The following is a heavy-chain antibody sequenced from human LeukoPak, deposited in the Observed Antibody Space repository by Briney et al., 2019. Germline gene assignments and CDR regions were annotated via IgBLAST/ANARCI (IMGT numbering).Heavy chain of an antibody. CDR2: IYHSGST. Sequence: SETLSLTCAVSGGSISSGGYSWSWIRQPPGKGLEWIGYIYHSGSTYYNPSLKSRVTIPVDRFKNQFSLKLSSVTAADTAVYYCARDSGSYRFDPWGQGTLVTVSS. CDR3: ARDSGSYRFDP. V-gene: IGHV4-30-2*01. D-gene: IGHD1-26*01. CDR1: GGSISSGGYS. J-gene: IGHJ5*02.